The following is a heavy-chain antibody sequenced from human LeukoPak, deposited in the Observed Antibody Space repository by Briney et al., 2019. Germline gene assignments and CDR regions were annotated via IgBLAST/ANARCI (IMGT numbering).Heavy chain of an antibody. D-gene: IGHD3-22*01. V-gene: IGHV1-69*13. CDR1: GGTFSSYA. CDR3: ARDYDSSGYYTYYFDY. Sequence: GASVKVSCKASGGTFSSYAISWVRQAPGQGLEWMGGIIPIFGTANYAQKFQGRVTITADESTSTAYMELSSLRSEDTAVYYCARDYDSSGYYTYYFDYWGRGTLATVSS. CDR2: IIPIFGTA. J-gene: IGHJ4*02.